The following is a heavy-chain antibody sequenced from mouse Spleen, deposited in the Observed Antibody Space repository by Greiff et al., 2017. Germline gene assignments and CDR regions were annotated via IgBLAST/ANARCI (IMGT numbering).Heavy chain of an antibody. CDR1: GYSITSGYS. CDR2: IHYSGST. Sequence: EVKLMESGPDLVKPSQSLSLTCTVTGYSITSGYSWHWIRQCPGNKLEWMGYIHYSGSTNYNPSLKSRISITRDTSKNQFFLQLNSVTTEDTATYYCARSGIPDYWGQGTTLTVSS. J-gene: IGHJ2*01. D-gene: IGHD5-2*01. V-gene: IGHV3-1*02. CDR3: ARSGIPDY.